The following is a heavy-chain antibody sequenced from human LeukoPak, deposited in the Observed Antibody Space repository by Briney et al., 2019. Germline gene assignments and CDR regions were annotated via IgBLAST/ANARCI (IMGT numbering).Heavy chain of an antibody. CDR2: INPNSGGT. CDR3: ARIRYSYGMDYFDY. Sequence: ASVKVSCKASGYTFTGYYIHWVRQAPGQGLEWMGWINPNSGGTNYAQKFQGRVTMTRDTSISTAYMELSRLRSDDTAVYYCARIRYSYGMDYFDYWGQGTLVTVSP. D-gene: IGHD5-18*01. J-gene: IGHJ4*02. V-gene: IGHV1-2*02. CDR1: GYTFTGYY.